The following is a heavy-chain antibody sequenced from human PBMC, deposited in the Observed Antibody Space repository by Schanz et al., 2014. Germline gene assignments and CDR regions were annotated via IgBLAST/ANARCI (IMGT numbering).Heavy chain of an antibody. CDR3: ARDLLVSHYDFWSGNDY. J-gene: IGHJ4*02. CDR1: GFTFSRFG. Sequence: VQLVESGGGVVRPGRSLRLSCATSGFTFSRFGMHWVRQAPGKGLEWVANIKQDGSEKYYVDSVKGRFTISRDNAKNSLYLQMNSLRAEDTAVYYCARDLLVSHYDFWSGNDYWGQGTLVTVSS. D-gene: IGHD3-3*01. CDR2: IKQDGSEK. V-gene: IGHV3-7*03.